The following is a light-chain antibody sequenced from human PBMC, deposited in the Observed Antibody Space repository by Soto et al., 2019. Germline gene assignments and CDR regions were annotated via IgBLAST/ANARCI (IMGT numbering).Light chain of an antibody. J-gene: IGLJ1*01. V-gene: IGLV2-14*01. CDR3: TSHTSGDTRV. Sequence: QSALTQPASVSGSPGQSIAISCTGTSSDVGGYDYVSWYQQHPDKAPKLIIYEVTKRPSGVSNRFSGSKSGNTASLTISGFQPDDEADYYCTSHTSGDTRVFGSGTKLTVL. CDR1: SSDVGGYDY. CDR2: EVT.